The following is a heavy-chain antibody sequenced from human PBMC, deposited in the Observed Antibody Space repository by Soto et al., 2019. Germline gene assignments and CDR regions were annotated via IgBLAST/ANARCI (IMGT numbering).Heavy chain of an antibody. J-gene: IGHJ4*02. Sequence: QVQLVQSGAEVKKPGSSVKVSCKASGGTFSSHAISWVRQAPGQGLEWMGGIIPIFGTANYAQKFQGRVTITADESTSTAYMELSSLRSEDTAVYYCARTLHVYYYDSSGAENWGQGTLVTVSS. CDR1: GGTFSSHA. V-gene: IGHV1-69*01. CDR2: IIPIFGTA. CDR3: ARTLHVYYYDSSGAEN. D-gene: IGHD3-22*01.